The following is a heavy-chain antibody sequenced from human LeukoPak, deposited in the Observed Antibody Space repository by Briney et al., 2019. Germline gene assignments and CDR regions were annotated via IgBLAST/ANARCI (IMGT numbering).Heavy chain of an antibody. CDR3: ARTIAVAGNFDP. CDR2: VHYSGST. Sequence: SETLSLTCTVSGGSVNSYDFYWTWIRQPPGKGLEWIGHVHYSGSTKYSPSFKSRVTISLDTSKNQFSLKVRSVTAADTAVYYCARTIAVAGNFDPWGQGTLVTVSS. CDR1: GGSVNSYDFY. D-gene: IGHD6-19*01. V-gene: IGHV4-61*08. J-gene: IGHJ5*02.